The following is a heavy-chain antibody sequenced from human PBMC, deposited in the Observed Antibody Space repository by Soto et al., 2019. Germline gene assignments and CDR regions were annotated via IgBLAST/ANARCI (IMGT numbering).Heavy chain of an antibody. Sequence: QLQLQESGPGLVKPSETLSLTCTVSGGSISSSSYYWGWIRQPPGKGLEWIGSIYYSGSTYYNPSLKSRVTISVDPSKYQFSLKLSSVTAPDTAVYYCARHRYFDFHNWFDPWGQGTLVTVSS. J-gene: IGHJ5*02. D-gene: IGHD3-9*01. V-gene: IGHV4-39*01. CDR3: ARHRYFDFHNWFDP. CDR1: GGSISSSSYY. CDR2: IYYSGST.